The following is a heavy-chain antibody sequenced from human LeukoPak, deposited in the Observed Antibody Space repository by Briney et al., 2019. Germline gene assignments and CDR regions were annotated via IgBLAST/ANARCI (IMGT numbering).Heavy chain of an antibody. D-gene: IGHD5-24*01. CDR3: ARGARDGYNYWDEQADY. CDR1: GFTFSSYA. CDR2: ISYDGSNK. J-gene: IGHJ4*02. Sequence: PGGSLRLSCAASGFTFSSYAMHWVRQAPGKGLEWVAVISYDGSNKYYADSVKGRFTISRDNSKNTLYLQMNSLRAEDTAVYYCARGARDGYNYWDEQADYWGQGTLVTVSS. V-gene: IGHV3-30*04.